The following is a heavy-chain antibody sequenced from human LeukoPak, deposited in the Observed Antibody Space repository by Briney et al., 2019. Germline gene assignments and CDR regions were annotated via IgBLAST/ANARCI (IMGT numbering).Heavy chain of an antibody. D-gene: IGHD2-2*01. V-gene: IGHV3-30-3*01. CDR2: ISYDGSNK. J-gene: IGHJ4*02. CDR1: GFTFSSYA. Sequence: GGSLRLSCAASGFTFSSYAMHWVRQAPGKGLEWVAVISYDGSNKYYADSVKGRFTISRDNSKNTLYLQMNSLGAEDTAVYYCARSYCSSRCPNDYWGQGTLVTVSS. CDR3: ARSYCSSRCPNDY.